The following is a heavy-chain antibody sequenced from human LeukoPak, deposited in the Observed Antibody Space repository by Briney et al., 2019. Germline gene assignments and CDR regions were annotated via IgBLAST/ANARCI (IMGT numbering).Heavy chain of an antibody. D-gene: IGHD6-6*01. CDR1: GYTFTSYA. CDR3: ARGKYQYSSRLGLDY. J-gene: IGHJ4*02. CDR2: IIPIFGTA. Sequence: SVKVSCKASGYTFTSYAMNWVRQAPGQGLEWMGGIIPIFGTANYAQKFQGRVTITTDESTSTAYMELSSLRSEDTAVYYCARGKYQYSSRLGLDYWGQGTLVTVSS. V-gene: IGHV1-69*05.